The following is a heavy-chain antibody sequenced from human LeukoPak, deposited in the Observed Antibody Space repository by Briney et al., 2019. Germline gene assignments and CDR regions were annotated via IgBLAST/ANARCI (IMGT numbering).Heavy chain of an antibody. V-gene: IGHV4-4*02. CDR3: GRDNGMVRGVINY. Sequence: TSGTLSLTCAVSGGSISSSNWWSWVRQPPGKGLEWIGEIYHSGSTNYNPSPKSRVTISVDKSKNQFSLKLSSVTAADTAVYYCGRDNGMVRGVINYWGQGTLVTVSS. CDR1: GGSISSSNW. D-gene: IGHD3-10*01. CDR2: IYHSGST. J-gene: IGHJ4*02.